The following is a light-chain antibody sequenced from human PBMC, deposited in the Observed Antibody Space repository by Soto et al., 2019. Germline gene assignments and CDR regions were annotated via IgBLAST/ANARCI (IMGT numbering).Light chain of an antibody. Sequence: QSVLTQPPSLSGAPGQRITISCTGTSSNLGAAFAVQWYQQLPGAAPKLLIFGNINRPSGVPDRFSGSKSGTSASLAITGLQAEDEGDYYCQSYDSTLGARYVFGTGTKVTVL. CDR1: SSNLGAAFA. CDR3: QSYDSTLGARYV. J-gene: IGLJ1*01. V-gene: IGLV1-40*01. CDR2: GNI.